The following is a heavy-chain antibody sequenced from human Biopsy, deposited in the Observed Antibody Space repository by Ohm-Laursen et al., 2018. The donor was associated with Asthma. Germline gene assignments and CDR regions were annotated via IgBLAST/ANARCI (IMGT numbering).Heavy chain of an antibody. CDR1: GFTVSRDH. V-gene: IGHV3-53*01. CDR2: IYSGGTS. J-gene: IGHJ4*02. Sequence: GSLRLSCAASGFTVSRDHMFWVRQAPGKGLEWVSVIYSGGTSHTADSGRSRLTISRDFSKNTLHLQMHSLRVEDTAVYYWARGDSRGWSHYYFDYWGQGTLVTVSS. D-gene: IGHD6-19*01. CDR3: ARGDSRGWSHYYFDY.